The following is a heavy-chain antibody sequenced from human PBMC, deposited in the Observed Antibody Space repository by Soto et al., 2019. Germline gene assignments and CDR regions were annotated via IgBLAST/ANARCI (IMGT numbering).Heavy chain of an antibody. CDR3: ARGLSVVADTDAFDI. J-gene: IGHJ3*02. D-gene: IGHD2-15*01. CDR2: MNPNSGNT. Sequence: QVQLVQSGAEVKKPGASVKVSCKASGYTFTSYDITWVRQATGQGLEWMGWMNPNSGNTGYAQKIQGIVNMTRNTSVSTAYMELSSLSSEDTAVYYCARGLSVVADTDAFDIWGQGTMVTGSS. CDR1: GYTFTSYD. V-gene: IGHV1-8*01.